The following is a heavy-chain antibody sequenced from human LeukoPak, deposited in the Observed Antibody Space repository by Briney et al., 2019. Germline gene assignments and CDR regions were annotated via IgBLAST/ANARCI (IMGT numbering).Heavy chain of an antibody. CDR3: ARSPPMYYYDSSGYYDY. D-gene: IGHD3-22*01. CDR1: GFTFSSYS. CDR2: ISSSSSYI. V-gene: IGHV3-21*01. Sequence: PGGSLRLSCAASGFTFSSYSMNWVRQAPGKGLEWVSSISSSSSYIYYADSVKGRFTISRDNAKNSLYLQMNSLRAEDTAVYYCARSPPMYYYDSSGYYDYWGQGTLVTVSS. J-gene: IGHJ4*02.